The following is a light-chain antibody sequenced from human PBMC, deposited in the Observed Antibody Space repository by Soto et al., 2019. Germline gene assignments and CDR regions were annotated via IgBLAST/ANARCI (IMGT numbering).Light chain of an antibody. CDR2: DVS. V-gene: IGLV2-11*01. CDR1: SNDVGGYNF. Sequence: QSALTQPRSVSGSPGQSVTISCTGTSNDVGGYNFVSWYQQHPGKVPKLFLYDVSRRPSGVPARFSGSKSGNTASLTISGLQAEDEADYYCSSYAGSYTLVFGGGTKLTVL. CDR3: SSYAGSYTLV. J-gene: IGLJ2*01.